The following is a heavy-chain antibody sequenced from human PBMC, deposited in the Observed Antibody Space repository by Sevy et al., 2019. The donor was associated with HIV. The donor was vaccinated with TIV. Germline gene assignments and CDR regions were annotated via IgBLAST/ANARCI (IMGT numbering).Heavy chain of an antibody. CDR2: ISNSDSGGNT. V-gene: IGHV3-23*01. Sequence: GGSLRLSCAASGFTFSTYAMGWVRQAPGKGLEWVSVISNSDSGGNTYYAGSVEGRFTISRDNSTNLMYLQKNSMRAEDTAVYFCAKEGAPYCTGGICFPYWYFDLWGRGTLVTVSS. CDR1: GFTFSTYA. CDR3: AKEGAPYCTGGICFPYWYFDL. J-gene: IGHJ2*01. D-gene: IGHD2-8*02.